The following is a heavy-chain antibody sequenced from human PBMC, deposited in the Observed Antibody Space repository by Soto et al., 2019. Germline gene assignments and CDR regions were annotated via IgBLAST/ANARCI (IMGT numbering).Heavy chain of an antibody. CDR2: ISPNSGGT. CDR1: GYTFTAYY. J-gene: IGHJ4*02. Sequence: GASVKVSCKASGYTFTAYYIHWVRQAPGQGLEWMGWISPNSGGTNYAQKFQGRVTMTRDTSITTVYMELRRLTSDDTALYYCAKDSMSGHDYHSFGFWGQGALVTVSS. D-gene: IGHD5-12*01. CDR3: AKDSMSGHDYHSFGF. V-gene: IGHV1-2*02.